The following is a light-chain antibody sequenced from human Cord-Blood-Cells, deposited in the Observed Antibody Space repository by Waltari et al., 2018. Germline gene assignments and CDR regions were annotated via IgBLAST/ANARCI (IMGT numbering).Light chain of an antibody. J-gene: IGLJ1*01. CDR2: GKK. V-gene: IGLV3-19*01. Sequence: SSELPQDPAVSVPLGQTARIPCQGDSLTSYYASWYQQQPGQAPVLVIYGKKNRPSGIPDRFSCSSSGNRASFTIAGAQAEDEADYYCDSRDSGGNQYVFGTGTKVTVL. CDR3: DSRDSGGNQYV. CDR1: SLTSYY.